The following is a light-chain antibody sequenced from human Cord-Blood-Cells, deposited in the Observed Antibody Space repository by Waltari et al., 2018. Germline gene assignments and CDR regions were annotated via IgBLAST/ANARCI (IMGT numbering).Light chain of an antibody. V-gene: IGKV1-39*01. CDR3: QQSYSTPYT. CDR1: QSISSY. CDR2: AAS. J-gene: IGKJ2*01. Sequence: DIQMTQSPSSLSASVADRVTITCRASQSISSYLNWYQQKPWKAPKLLIYAASSLQSGVPSRFSGSGSGTDFTITISSLQPEDFATYYCQQSYSTPYTFGQGTKLEIK.